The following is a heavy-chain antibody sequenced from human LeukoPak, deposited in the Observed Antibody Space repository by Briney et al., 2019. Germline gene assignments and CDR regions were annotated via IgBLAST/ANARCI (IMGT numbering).Heavy chain of an antibody. J-gene: IGHJ4*02. D-gene: IGHD2-15*01. CDR2: ISANNGDT. CDR1: GCTFTRYG. CDR3: ARDFFHGHCAGLSCFLLDY. V-gene: IGHV1-18*01. Sequence: GASVKVSCKASGCTFTRYGISWVRQAPGQGLEWMGWISANNGDTNSAQKFQGRVTMTTDTSTSTAYMELRSLRSDDTAVYYCARDFFHGHCAGLSCFLLDYWGQGSLVTVSS.